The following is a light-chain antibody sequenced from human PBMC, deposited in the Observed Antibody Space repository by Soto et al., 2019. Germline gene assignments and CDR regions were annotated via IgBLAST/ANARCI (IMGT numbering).Light chain of an antibody. CDR1: QGISSY. CDR2: AAS. J-gene: IGKJ4*01. Sequence: AIRMTQSPSSLSASTGDRVTITCRASQGISSYLAWYQQKPGKAPKLLIYAASTLQSGVPSRFSGSGSGTDFTLTISCLQSEDFAVYYCQQYNNWPLTFGGGTKVDIK. V-gene: IGKV1-8*01. CDR3: QQYNNWPLT.